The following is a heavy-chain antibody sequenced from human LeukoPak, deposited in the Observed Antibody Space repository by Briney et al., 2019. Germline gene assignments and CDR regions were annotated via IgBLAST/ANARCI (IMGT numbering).Heavy chain of an antibody. CDR1: GFTVSNNF. D-gene: IGHD1-26*01. CDR2: IYSNGDM. V-gene: IGHV3-66*02. CDR3: AKINEWELLLPYFDY. J-gene: IGHJ4*02. Sequence: GGSLRLSCAASGFTVSNNFLMWVRQAPGKGLEWVSLIYSNGDMRYAGSVKGRFTISRDGSRNTLYLQMNSLRTEDTAVYYCAKINEWELLLPYFDYWGQGTLVTVSS.